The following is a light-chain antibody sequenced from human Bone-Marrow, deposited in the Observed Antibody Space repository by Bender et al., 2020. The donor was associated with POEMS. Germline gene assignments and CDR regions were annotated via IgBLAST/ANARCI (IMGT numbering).Light chain of an antibody. CDR3: CSYAGSRTYV. CDR2: DVS. CDR1: SSDVGGYNH. V-gene: IGLV2-23*02. Sequence: QSALTQPASVSGSPGQSITISCTGTSSDVGGYNHVSWYQQHPDKAPKLMIYDVSKRPSGVPDRFSGSKSGNTASLTVSGLQAEDEADYYCCSYAGSRTYVFGTGTKVTVL. J-gene: IGLJ1*01.